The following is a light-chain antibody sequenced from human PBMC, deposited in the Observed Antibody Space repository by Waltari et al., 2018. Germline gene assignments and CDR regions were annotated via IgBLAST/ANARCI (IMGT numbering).Light chain of an antibody. CDR1: QSVSSY. J-gene: IGKJ4*01. V-gene: IGKV3-11*01. CDR2: DAS. CDR3: QQRSNWPL. Sequence: EIVLTQSPATLPLSPGERATLSRRASQSVSSYLAWYQQKPGQAPRLLIYDASNRATGIPARFSGSGSGTDFTLTISSLEPEDFAVYYCQQRSNWPLFGGGTKVEIK.